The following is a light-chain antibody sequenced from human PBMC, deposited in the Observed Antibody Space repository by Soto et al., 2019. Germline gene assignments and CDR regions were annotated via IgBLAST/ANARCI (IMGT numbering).Light chain of an antibody. Sequence: QSALTQPASVSGSPGQSITISCTGTSSDVGGYNYVSWYQQHPGKAPKLMIYDVSNRPSGVPNRFSGSKSGNTASLTISGLQAADESDYYCSSYTSSSTLLDVFGTGTNLTVL. CDR3: SSYTSSSTLLDV. CDR2: DVS. J-gene: IGLJ1*01. V-gene: IGLV2-14*01. CDR1: SSDVGGYNY.